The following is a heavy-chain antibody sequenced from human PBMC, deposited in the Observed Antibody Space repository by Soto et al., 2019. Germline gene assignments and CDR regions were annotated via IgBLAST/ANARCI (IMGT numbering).Heavy chain of an antibody. D-gene: IGHD6-19*01. Sequence: PSQTLSLTCVISGDSVSSNSAAWNWIRQSPSRGLEWLGRTYYRSKWYNDYAVSVKSRITINPDTSKSQFSLQLNSVTPEDTAVYYCASGAVAGTSFHFDYWGQGTLVTVSS. CDR3: ASGAVAGTSFHFDY. CDR2: TYYRSKWYN. CDR1: GDSVSSNSAA. J-gene: IGHJ4*02. V-gene: IGHV6-1*01.